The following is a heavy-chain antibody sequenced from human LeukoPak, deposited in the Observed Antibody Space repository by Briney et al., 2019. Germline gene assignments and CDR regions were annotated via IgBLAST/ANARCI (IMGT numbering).Heavy chain of an antibody. J-gene: IGHJ4*02. CDR3: ARRTYYYGSGSLDY. V-gene: IGHV4-34*01. CDR1: GGSFSGYY. CDR2: INHSGST. Sequence: PSETLSLTCAVYGGSFSGYYWSWIRQPPGKGLEWIGEINHSGSTNYNPSLKSRVTISVDTSKNQFSLKLSSVTAADTAVYYCARRTYYYGSGSLDYWGQGTLVTVSS. D-gene: IGHD3-10*01.